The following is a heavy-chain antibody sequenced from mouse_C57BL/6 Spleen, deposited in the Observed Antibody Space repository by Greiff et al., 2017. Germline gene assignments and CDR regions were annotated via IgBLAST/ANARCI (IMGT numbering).Heavy chain of an antibody. CDR2: ISYDGSN. Sequence: DVQLQESGPGLVKPSQSLSLTCSVTGYSITSGYYWNWIRQFPGNKLEWMGYISYDGSNNYNPSLKNRISITRDTSKNQFFLKLNSVTTEDTATYYCARKGAYYSNYGFAYWGQGTLVTVSA. J-gene: IGHJ3*01. V-gene: IGHV3-6*01. D-gene: IGHD2-5*01. CDR3: ARKGAYYSNYGFAY. CDR1: GYSITSGYY.